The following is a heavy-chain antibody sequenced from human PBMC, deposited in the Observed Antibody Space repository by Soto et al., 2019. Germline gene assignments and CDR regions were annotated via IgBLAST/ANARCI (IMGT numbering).Heavy chain of an antibody. V-gene: IGHV4-59*01. CDR1: GGSISSYY. Sequence: SETLSLTCTVSGGSISSYYWSWIRQPPGKGLEWIGYIYYSGSTNYNPSLKSRVTISVDTSKNQFSLKLSSVTAADTAVYYCAGVHLEKIWFDPWGQGTLVTISS. CDR3: AGVHLEKIWFDP. J-gene: IGHJ5*02. CDR2: IYYSGST.